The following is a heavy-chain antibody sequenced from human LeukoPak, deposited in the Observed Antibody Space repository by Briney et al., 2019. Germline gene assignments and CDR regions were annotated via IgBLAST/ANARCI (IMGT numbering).Heavy chain of an antibody. CDR2: IYYSGST. CDR1: GGSISSGDYY. Sequence: SETLSLTCTVSGGSISSGDYYWRWIRQPPGKGLEWIGYIYYSGSTYYNPSLKSRVTISVDTSKNQFSLKLSSVTAADTAVYYCARGYQLLHNGMDVWGKGTTVTVSS. V-gene: IGHV4-30-4*01. J-gene: IGHJ6*04. CDR3: ARGYQLLHNGMDV. D-gene: IGHD2-2*01.